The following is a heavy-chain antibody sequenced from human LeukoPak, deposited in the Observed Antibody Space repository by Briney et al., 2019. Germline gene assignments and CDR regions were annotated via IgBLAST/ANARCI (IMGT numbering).Heavy chain of an antibody. Sequence: GGSLRLSCAASGFTFSSYAMHWVRQAPGKGLEWVAVISYDGSDKYYADSVKGRFIISRDNSKNTLYLQMNSLRAEDTAVYYCARGGGESSSGQLFDYWGQGTLVTVSS. CDR3: ARGGGESSSGQLFDY. CDR1: GFTFSSYA. D-gene: IGHD6-19*01. J-gene: IGHJ4*02. V-gene: IGHV3-30*04. CDR2: ISYDGSDK.